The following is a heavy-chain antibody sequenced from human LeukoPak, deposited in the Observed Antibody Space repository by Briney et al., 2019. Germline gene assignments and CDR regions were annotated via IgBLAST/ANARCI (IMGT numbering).Heavy chain of an antibody. CDR2: ISPGVSGYT. CDR3: VRDVSRRIGMDV. Sequence: PGGSLRLSCLASGFSFNSYTMNWVREAPGKGLEWVSTISPGVSGYTWYAESVKGRFTISRDNPENSLYLQMDSLRADDTAVYCCVRDVSRRIGMDVWGQGTTVTVSS. V-gene: IGHV3-21*06. D-gene: IGHD2/OR15-2a*01. CDR1: GFSFNSYT. J-gene: IGHJ6*02.